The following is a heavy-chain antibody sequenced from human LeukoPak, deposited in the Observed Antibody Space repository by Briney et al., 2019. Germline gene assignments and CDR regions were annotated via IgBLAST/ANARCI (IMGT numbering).Heavy chain of an antibody. CDR1: GFTFSSYA. CDR2: ISYDGSNK. V-gene: IGHV3-30*04. CDR3: ARDWFLSL. Sequence: GGSLRLSCAASGFTFSSYAMHWVRQAPGKGLEWVAVISYDGSNKYYADSVKGRFTISRDNSKNTLYLQMNSLRAEDTAVYYCARDWFLSLWGQGTLVTVSS. J-gene: IGHJ4*02. D-gene: IGHD3-10*01.